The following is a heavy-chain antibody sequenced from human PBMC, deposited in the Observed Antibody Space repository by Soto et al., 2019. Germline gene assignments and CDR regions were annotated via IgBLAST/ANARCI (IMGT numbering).Heavy chain of an antibody. CDR2: VSKSDYT. V-gene: IGHV3-21*01. D-gene: IGHD6-19*01. CDR1: GFTFTNYG. Sequence: GGSLRLSCAVSGFTFTNYGINWVRQAPGKGLELVSSVSKSDYTYYSESVKGRFTISRDNARNSVSLQMNNLRAEDTAVYYCAREDSIIIPAVADFWGQGTLVTVSS. J-gene: IGHJ4*02. CDR3: AREDSIIIPAVADF.